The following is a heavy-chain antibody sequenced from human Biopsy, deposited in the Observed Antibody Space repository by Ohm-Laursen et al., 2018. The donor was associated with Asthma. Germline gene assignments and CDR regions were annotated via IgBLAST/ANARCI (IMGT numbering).Heavy chain of an antibody. J-gene: IGHJ5*02. CDR1: YGSITSGGYY. CDR2: IYYSGST. CDR3: ARLADCSGGACYSYGWFDP. D-gene: IGHD2-15*01. Sequence: SQTLSLTCTVSYGSITSGGYYWTWIRQHPGKGLEWIGFIYYSGSTYYNPSLKSRVSISIDTSKNQFSLRLTSVIPADTAVYYCARLADCSGGACYSYGWFDPWGQGTRVTVSS. V-gene: IGHV4-31*03.